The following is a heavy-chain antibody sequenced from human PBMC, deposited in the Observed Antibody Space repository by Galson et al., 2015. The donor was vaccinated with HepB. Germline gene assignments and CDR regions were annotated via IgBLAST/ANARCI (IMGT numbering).Heavy chain of an antibody. CDR1: GFTSSSYS. D-gene: IGHD6-19*01. CDR3: AMIAVAGGGLGYFDY. J-gene: IGHJ4*02. CDR2: ISSSSSYI. Sequence: SLRLSCAASGFTSSSYSMNWVRQAPGKGLEWVSSISSSSSYIYYADSVKGRFTISRDNAKNSLYLQMNSLRAEDTAVYYCAMIAVAGGGLGYFDYWGQGTLVTVSS. V-gene: IGHV3-21*01.